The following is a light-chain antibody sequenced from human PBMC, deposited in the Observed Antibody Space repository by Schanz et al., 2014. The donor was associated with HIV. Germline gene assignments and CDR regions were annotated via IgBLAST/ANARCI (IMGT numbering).Light chain of an antibody. J-gene: IGKJ4*01. CDR2: GAS. V-gene: IGKV3-15*01. CDR1: QSVSSN. CDR3: QQYGSSPLT. Sequence: EIVMTQSLATLSVSPGERATLSCRASQSVSSNLAWYQQKPGQAPRLLIYGASTRATGIPARFSGSGSGTEFTLTISSLEPEDFAVYYCQQYGSSPLTFGGGTKVEIK.